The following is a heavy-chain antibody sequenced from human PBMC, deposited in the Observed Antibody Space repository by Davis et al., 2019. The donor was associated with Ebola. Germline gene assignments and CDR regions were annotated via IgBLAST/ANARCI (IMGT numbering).Heavy chain of an antibody. J-gene: IGHJ3*02. Sequence: GSLRLSCAASGFTFDNYAMSWVRQAPGKGLEWVSTVDESGGSPHYADSVKGRFTISRDNSKNTLHLQMNSLRAEDTAVYYCAKDTSNIWFDIWGQGTNVTVSS. D-gene: IGHD1-26*01. CDR2: VDESGGSP. CDR1: GFTFDNYA. CDR3: AKDTSNIWFDI. V-gene: IGHV3-23*01.